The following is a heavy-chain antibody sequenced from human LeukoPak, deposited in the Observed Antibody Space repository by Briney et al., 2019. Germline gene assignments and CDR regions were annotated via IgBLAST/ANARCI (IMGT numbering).Heavy chain of an antibody. Sequence: ASVKVSCKASGYTFTDYYMHWVRQAPGQGLEWMGWLNPNSGDTNYAQKFQGRVSMTRDTSISTAYMDLSDLRSDDTAVYYCAREEVAGRVDPWGQGTLVTVSS. CDR3: AREEVAGRVDP. V-gene: IGHV1-2*02. CDR2: LNPNSGDT. J-gene: IGHJ5*02. CDR1: GYTFTDYY. D-gene: IGHD6-19*01.